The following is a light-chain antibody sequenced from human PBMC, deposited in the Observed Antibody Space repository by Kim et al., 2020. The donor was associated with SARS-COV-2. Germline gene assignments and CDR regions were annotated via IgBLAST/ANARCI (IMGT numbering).Light chain of an antibody. J-gene: IGKJ2*03. V-gene: IGKV1-39*01. CDR3: QQSYSTPLHS. CDR1: QSISTY. Sequence: SVGDRVTITCRASQSISTYLNWYQQKPGKAPQLLIYAASSLQSGVPSMFSGSGSGTNFPLTISSLQPDDFATYYCQQSYSTPLHSFGQGTKVDIK. CDR2: AAS.